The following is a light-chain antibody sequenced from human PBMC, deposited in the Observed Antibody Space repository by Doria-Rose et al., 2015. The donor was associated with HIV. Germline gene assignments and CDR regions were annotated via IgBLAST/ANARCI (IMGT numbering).Light chain of an antibody. V-gene: IGKV3-20*01. CDR1: QSFSSTY. CDR2: DGS. J-gene: IGKJ1*01. Sequence: EIVLTQSPGTLSLSPGERATLSCRASQSFSSTYLARYQQKPGQAPSLLIYDGSTSATGIPDRFSASGSGTDFTLTINRLEPEDFAPYYCHQYGTSWTFGQGTKVEI. CDR3: HQYGTSWT.